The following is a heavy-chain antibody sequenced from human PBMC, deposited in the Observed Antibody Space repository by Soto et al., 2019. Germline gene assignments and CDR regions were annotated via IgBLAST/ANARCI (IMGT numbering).Heavy chain of an antibody. CDR1: GGTFSSYA. CDR3: AVEPYSSSPAC. J-gene: IGHJ4*02. Sequence: PAEASCTASGGTFSSYAISWVRQAPGQGLEWMGGIIPIFGTANYAQKFQGRVTITADESTSTAYMELSSLRSEDTAVYYCAVEPYSSSPACWVQGTLVTVSS. CDR2: IIPIFGTA. D-gene: IGHD6-13*01. V-gene: IGHV1-69*01.